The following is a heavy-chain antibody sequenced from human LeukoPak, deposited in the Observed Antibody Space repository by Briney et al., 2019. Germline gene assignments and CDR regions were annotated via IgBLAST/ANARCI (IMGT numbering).Heavy chain of an antibody. CDR1: GFTFSDYW. J-gene: IGHJ4*02. Sequence: PGGSLRLSCVASGFTFSDYWMSGVRQAPGRGLEWVANIETDGDQKNYVDSVKGRFAISRDNARNSLYLQMNSLRDEDTAVYYCARDIPSGFYTPDYWGRGTLVTVSS. D-gene: IGHD5-12*01. CDR3: ARDIPSGFYTPDY. CDR2: IETDGDQK. V-gene: IGHV3-7*01.